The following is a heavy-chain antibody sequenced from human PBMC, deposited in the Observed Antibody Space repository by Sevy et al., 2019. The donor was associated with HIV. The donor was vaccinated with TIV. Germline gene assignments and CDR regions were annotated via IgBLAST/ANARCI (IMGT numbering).Heavy chain of an antibody. CDR3: AGDRDSAVTTYDYYYGMDV. CDR1: GYTFTSYG. CDR2: ISAYNGNT. Sequence: ASVKVSCKASGYTFTSYGISWVRQAPGQGLEWMGWISAYNGNTNYAQKLQGRVTMTTDTSTGTAYMELRSLGSDDTAVYYCAGDRDSAVTTYDYYYGMDVWGQGTTVTVSS. D-gene: IGHD4-17*01. V-gene: IGHV1-18*01. J-gene: IGHJ6*02.